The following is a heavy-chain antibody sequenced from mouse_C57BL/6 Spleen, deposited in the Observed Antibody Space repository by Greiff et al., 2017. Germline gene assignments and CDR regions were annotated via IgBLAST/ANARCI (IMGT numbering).Heavy chain of an antibody. V-gene: IGHV3-1*01. Sequence: EVKLQESGPGMVKPSQSLSLTCTVTGYSITSGYDWHWIRHFPGNKLEWMGYISYSGSTNYNPSLKSRISITHDTSKNHFFLKLNSVTTEDTATYYCARGTYDYDVAWFAYWGQGTLVTVSA. D-gene: IGHD2-4*01. J-gene: IGHJ3*01. CDR3: ARGTYDYDVAWFAY. CDR1: GYSITSGYD. CDR2: ISYSGST.